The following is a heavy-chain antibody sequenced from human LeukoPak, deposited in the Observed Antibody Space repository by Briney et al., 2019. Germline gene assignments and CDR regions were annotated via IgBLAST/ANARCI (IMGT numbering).Heavy chain of an antibody. D-gene: IGHD5-24*01. CDR2: INAGNGNT. CDR1: GYTFTSYA. V-gene: IGHV1-3*01. CDR3: ARGPLEMATIVREFDY. Sequence: ASVKVSCKASGYTFTSYAMHWVRQAPGQRLEWMGWINAGNGNTKYSQKFQGRVTITRDTSASTAYMELSSPRSEDTAVYYCARGPLEMATIVREFDYWGQGTLVTVSS. J-gene: IGHJ4*02.